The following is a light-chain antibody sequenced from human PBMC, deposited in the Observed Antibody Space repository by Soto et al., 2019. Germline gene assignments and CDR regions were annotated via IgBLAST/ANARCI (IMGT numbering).Light chain of an antibody. Sequence: EIVLTQSPATLPLSPGERATLSFRASQSVSSYLAWYQQKPGHAPRLRIYGASNRSPGVQVRFSGCGSVSGFTPTISSLEPEDVPVDYDQEGSNWPVSFGQGTLLDIK. CDR2: GAS. CDR1: QSVSSY. CDR3: QEGSNWPVS. J-gene: IGKJ5*01. V-gene: IGKV3-11*01.